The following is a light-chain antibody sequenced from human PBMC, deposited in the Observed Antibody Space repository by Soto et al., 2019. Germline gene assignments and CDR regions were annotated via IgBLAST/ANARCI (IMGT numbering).Light chain of an antibody. CDR1: SSDVGSYNL. J-gene: IGLJ1*01. CDR3: VSYTTFSSYV. Sequence: QSALTPPASVSGSPGQSITISCTGTSSDVGSYNLVSWYQQYPGKAPKLMIYDVSNRPSGVSNRFSGSKSGNTASLTISGLQAEDEAEYYCVSYTTFSSYVFGTGTKVTVL. V-gene: IGLV2-14*02. CDR2: DVS.